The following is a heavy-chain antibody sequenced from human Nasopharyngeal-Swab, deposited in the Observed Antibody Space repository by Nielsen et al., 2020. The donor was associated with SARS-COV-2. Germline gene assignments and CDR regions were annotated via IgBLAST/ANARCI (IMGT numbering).Heavy chain of an antibody. V-gene: IGHV4-31*11. CDR2: IYYSGST. J-gene: IGHJ4*02. CDR1: GGSFSGYY. Sequence: SETLSLTCAVYGGSFSGYYWSWIRQHPGKGLEWIGYIYYSGSTYYNPSLKSRVTISVDTSKNQFSLKLSSVTAADTAVYYCARGPHTIFGVVNHFDYWGQGTLVTVSS. CDR3: ARGPHTIFGVVNHFDY. D-gene: IGHD3-3*01.